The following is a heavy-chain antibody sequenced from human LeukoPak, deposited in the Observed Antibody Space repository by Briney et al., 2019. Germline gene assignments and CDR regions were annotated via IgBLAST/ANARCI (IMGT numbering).Heavy chain of an antibody. CDR3: AKDIDDCSSTSCYYYYYGMDV. D-gene: IGHD2-2*01. J-gene: IGHJ6*02. V-gene: IGHV3-9*01. CDR2: ISWNSGSI. CDR1: GFTFDDYA. Sequence: GGSLRLSCAASGFTFDDYAMHWVRQAPGKGLEWVSGISWNSGSIGYADSVKGRFTISRDNAKNSLYLQMNSLRAEDTALYYCAKDIDDCSSTSCYYYYYGMDVWGQGTTVTVSS.